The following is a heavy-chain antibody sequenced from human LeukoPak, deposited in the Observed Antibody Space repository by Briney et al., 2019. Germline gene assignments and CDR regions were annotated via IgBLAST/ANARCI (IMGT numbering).Heavy chain of an antibody. V-gene: IGHV4-59*01. CDR3: AKNVNGGNWYYFDY. CDR1: GGSISSYY. Sequence: KPSETLSLTCTVSGGSISSYYWSWIRQPPGKGLEWIGHIYYSGSTNYNPSLKSRVTISVDTSKNQFSLKLSSVTAADTAVYYCAKNVNGGNWYYFDYWGQGTLATVSS. J-gene: IGHJ4*02. D-gene: IGHD1-20*01. CDR2: IYYSGST.